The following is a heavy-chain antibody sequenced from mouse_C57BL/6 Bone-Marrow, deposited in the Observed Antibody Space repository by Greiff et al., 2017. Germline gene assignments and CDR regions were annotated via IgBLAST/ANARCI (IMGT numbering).Heavy chain of an antibody. CDR1: GFSLTSYG. J-gene: IGHJ3*01. CDR2: IWRGGST. CDR3: ASYLVYDYGAWFAY. D-gene: IGHD2-4*01. V-gene: IGHV2-5*01. Sequence: VQLQQSGPGLVQPSQCLSITCTVSGFSLTSYGVHWVRQSPGKGLEWLGVIWRGGSTDYNAAFMSRLSITKDNSKSQVFFKMNSLQADATAIYYCASYLVYDYGAWFAYWGQGTLVTVSA.